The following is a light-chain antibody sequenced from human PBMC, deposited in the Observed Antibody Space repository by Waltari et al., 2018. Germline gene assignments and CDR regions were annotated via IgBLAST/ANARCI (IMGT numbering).Light chain of an antibody. V-gene: IGKV3-15*01. CDR1: QSIGNN. Sequence: EIVMTQSPATLSVSLGERATLSCRASQSIGNNLGWYQQKTGQAPSLLIFGASRRATDIPARFSGSGSGTEFTLTISSLQSEDFAVYYCQQYNIWPVTFGGGTKVEI. CDR3: QQYNIWPVT. CDR2: GAS. J-gene: IGKJ4*01.